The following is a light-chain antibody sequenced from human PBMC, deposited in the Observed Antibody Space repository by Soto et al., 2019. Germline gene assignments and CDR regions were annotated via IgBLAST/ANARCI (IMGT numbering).Light chain of an antibody. V-gene: IGKV3-20*01. CDR3: QQYCGSPRT. CDR1: QNVRSNF. CDR2: GAS. Sequence: EIVLTQSPGTLSLSPGERATLSCRASQNVRSNFLAWYQQKHGQAPRLVIFGASSRATGIPDRFSGSGSGTDFTLTISRLEPEDFAVYYWQQYCGSPRTFGQGTKLEIK. J-gene: IGKJ2*01.